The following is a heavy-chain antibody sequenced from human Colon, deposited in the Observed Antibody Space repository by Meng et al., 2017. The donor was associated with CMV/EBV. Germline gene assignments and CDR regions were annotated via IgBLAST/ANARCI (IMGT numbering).Heavy chain of an antibody. Sequence: GESLKISCAASGFTFSSYDMHWVRQATGKGLEWVSAIGTAGDTYYPGSVKGRFTISRENAKNSLYLQMNSLRAGDTAVYYCARVLGEIPGYYGMDVWGQGTTVTVSS. CDR1: GFTFSSYD. CDR3: ARVLGEIPGYYGMDV. V-gene: IGHV3-13*01. CDR2: IGTAGDT. D-gene: IGHD3-16*01. J-gene: IGHJ6*02.